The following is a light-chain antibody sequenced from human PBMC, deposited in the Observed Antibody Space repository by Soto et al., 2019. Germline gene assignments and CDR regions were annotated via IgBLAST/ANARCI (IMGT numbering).Light chain of an antibody. CDR3: QQFYRWPWT. V-gene: IGKV3-15*01. CDR1: QSITSD. J-gene: IGKJ1*01. CDR2: GAS. Sequence: EIVMTQSPATLSVSPGERATLSCRASQSITSDLAWYQEKPGQAPRLLICGASTRATGIPARFSGSGSGTEFTLTISSLQSEDSALYYCQQFYRWPWTFGPGTKVEI.